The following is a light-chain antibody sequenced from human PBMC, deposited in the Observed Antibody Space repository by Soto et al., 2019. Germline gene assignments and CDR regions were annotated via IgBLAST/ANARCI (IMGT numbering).Light chain of an antibody. CDR1: SSDVGAYNY. CDR3: CSYTTSNTFV. J-gene: IGLJ1*01. CDR2: HVT. V-gene: IGLV2-14*01. Sequence: QSALTQPASVSGSLGQSITISCSGTSSDVGAYNYVSWYQQYPGKAPKLMIYHVTDRPSGVSNRFSGSKSGNTASLTISGLQAEDEADYSCCSYTTSNTFVFRPGTKVPVL.